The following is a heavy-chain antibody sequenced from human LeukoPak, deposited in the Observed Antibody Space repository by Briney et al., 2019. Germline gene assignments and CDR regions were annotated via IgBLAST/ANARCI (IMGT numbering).Heavy chain of an antibody. CDR3: ARVFPDFDQLYYYYGMDV. J-gene: IGHJ6*02. Sequence: PSETLSLTCTVSGGSISSYYWSWIRQPAGKGLEWIGRIYTSGSTNYNPSLKSRVTMSVDTSKKQFSLKLSSVTAADTAVYYCARVFPDFDQLYYYYGMDVWGQGTTVSVSS. D-gene: IGHD3-3*01. CDR2: IYTSGST. CDR1: GGSISSYY. V-gene: IGHV4-4*07.